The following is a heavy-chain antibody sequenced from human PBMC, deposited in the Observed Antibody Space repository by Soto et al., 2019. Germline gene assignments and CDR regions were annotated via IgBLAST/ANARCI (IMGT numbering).Heavy chain of an antibody. V-gene: IGHV3-23*01. D-gene: IGHD3-10*01. CDR1: GFTFGTTG. Sequence: GGSLGLSCAASGFTFGTTGMSWVRQAPGEGLEWVSTIDGSGGITYYADSVKGRFTISRDNSRNTVYLQMNSLRGDDTALYYCVKNSGWFNAWGQGALVTVSS. CDR2: IDGSGGIT. CDR3: VKNSGWFNA. J-gene: IGHJ5*02.